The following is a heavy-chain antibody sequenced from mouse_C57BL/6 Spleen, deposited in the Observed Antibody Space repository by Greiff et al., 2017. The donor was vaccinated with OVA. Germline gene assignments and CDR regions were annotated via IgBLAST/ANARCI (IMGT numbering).Heavy chain of an antibody. CDR1: GFSLTSYG. Sequence: VKLMESGPGLVQPSQSLSITCTVSGFSLTSYGVHWVRQSPGKGLEWLGVIWCGGSTDYNAAFISRLSISKDNSKSQVFYRMSRTQADDAAIYCCARDTPAYWGQGTLVTVSA. V-gene: IGHV2-2*01. CDR2: IWCGGST. CDR3: ARDTPAY. J-gene: IGHJ3*01.